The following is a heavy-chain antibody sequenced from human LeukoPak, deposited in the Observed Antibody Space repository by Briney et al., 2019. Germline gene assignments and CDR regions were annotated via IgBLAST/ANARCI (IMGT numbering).Heavy chain of an antibody. CDR1: GGSISSYY. CDR3: ARRPSTNWGYFDY. Sequence: PSETLSLTCTVSGGSISSYYWSWIRQPLGKGLEWIGYICYSGSTNYNPSLKSRVTISVDTSKNQFSLKLSSVTAADTAVYYCARRPSTNWGYFDYWGQGTLVTVSS. V-gene: IGHV4-59*08. J-gene: IGHJ4*02. CDR2: ICYSGST. D-gene: IGHD7-27*01.